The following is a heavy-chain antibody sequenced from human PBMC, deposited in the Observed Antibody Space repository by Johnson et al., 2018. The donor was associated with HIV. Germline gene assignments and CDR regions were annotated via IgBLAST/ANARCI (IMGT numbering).Heavy chain of an antibody. CDR3: ARGSTYDYDSSGSDAFDI. CDR1: GFTFSSYA. Sequence: QVQLVESGGGVVQPGRSLRLSCAASGFTFSSYAMHWVRQAPGKGLEWVAVISYDGSNKYYADSVKGRFTISRDNSKNTLYLQMNSLRAEDTAVYYCARGSTYDYDSSGSDAFDIWGQGTMVTVSS. V-gene: IGHV3-30-3*01. CDR2: ISYDGSNK. D-gene: IGHD3-22*01. J-gene: IGHJ3*02.